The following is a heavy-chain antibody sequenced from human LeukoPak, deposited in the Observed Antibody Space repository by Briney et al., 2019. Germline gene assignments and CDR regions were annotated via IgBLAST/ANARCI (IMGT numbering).Heavy chain of an antibody. J-gene: IGHJ4*02. CDR2: IIPILGIA. V-gene: IGHV1-69*04. Sequence: ASVKVSCKASGGTFSSYAISWVRQAPGQGLEWMGRIIPILGIANYAQKFQGRVTITADKSTSTAYTAVCYCARTLSIAARPLGIDYWGQGTLVTVSS. CDR1: GGTFSSYA. CDR3: LGIDY. D-gene: IGHD6-6*01.